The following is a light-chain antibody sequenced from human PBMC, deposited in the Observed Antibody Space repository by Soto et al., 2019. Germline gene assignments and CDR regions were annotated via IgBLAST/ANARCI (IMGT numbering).Light chain of an antibody. CDR1: QSVSSS. J-gene: IGKJ4*01. V-gene: IGKV3-20*01. Sequence: EIVMTQSPATLSVSPVERVTLSFRASQSVSSSLAWYRQKPGQAPRLLIYDASTRATGTPDRFSGSGSGTDFTLTIRRLEPEDFALYYCQQYGDSRQVTFGGGTKVDIK. CDR2: DAS. CDR3: QQYGDSRQVT.